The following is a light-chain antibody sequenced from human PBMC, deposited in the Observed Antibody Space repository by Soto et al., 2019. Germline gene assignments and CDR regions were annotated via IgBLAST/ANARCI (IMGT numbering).Light chain of an antibody. CDR2: DTS. CDR1: QNVSSF. CDR3: QQRYNSPST. V-gene: IGKV3-11*01. Sequence: EIVLSQSPAILSLSPGDRATLSCRASQNVSSFLAWYQQKPGQAPSRLIYDTSNRATSVPARFSASGSGTDFTLTLSSLEPEDFAVYFCQQRYNSPSTFGQGTKLEIK. J-gene: IGKJ2*01.